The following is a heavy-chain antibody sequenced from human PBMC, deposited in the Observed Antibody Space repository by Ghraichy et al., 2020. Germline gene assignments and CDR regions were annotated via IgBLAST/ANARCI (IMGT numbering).Heavy chain of an antibody. V-gene: IGHV3-23*01. J-gene: IGHJ3*02. CDR2: ISGSGVTT. CDR1: GFTFSVYA. Sequence: GESLNISCAASGFTFSVYAMTWVRQAPGKGLEWVSTISGSGVTTYYADSVKGRFTISRDNSRSTLYLQMNSLRAEDTAVYYCAKDYLARDVSYYDSSGYPPGAFDIWGQGMMVTVSS. D-gene: IGHD3-22*01. CDR3: AKDYLARDVSYYDSSGYPPGAFDI.